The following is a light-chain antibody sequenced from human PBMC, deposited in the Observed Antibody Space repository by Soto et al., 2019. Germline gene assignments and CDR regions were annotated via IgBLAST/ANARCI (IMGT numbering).Light chain of an antibody. J-gene: IGKJ1*01. Sequence: IVMTQSPLSLPVTPGWPSSISCRSRQSLLHSNGYTYSDWHLQKPRRSPXLLIHLGSNRASGVPDRLSGSGSGTDFTLKISRVEAEDVGVYYCMQPLQSWTFGQGTKVDIK. CDR2: LGS. CDR3: MQPLQSWT. V-gene: IGKV2-28*01. CDR1: QSLLHSNGYTY.